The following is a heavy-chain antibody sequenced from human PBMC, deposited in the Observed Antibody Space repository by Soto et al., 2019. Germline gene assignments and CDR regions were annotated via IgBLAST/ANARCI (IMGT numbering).Heavy chain of an antibody. CDR2: IDWDDVK. J-gene: IGHJ5*02. V-gene: IGHV2-70*01. D-gene: IGHD5-12*01. CDR3: ARVGYSGYDLGAWFDP. Sequence: SGPTLVNPTQTLTLTCTFSGFSLSTSGMCVSWIRQPPGKALEWLALIDWDDVKYYSTSLKTRLTISKDTSKNQVVLTMTNMDPVDTATYYCARVGYSGYDLGAWFDPWGQGTLVTVSS. CDR1: GFSLSTSGMC.